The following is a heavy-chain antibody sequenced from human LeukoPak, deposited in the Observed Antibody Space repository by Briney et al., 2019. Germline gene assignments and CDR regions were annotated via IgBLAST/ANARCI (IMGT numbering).Heavy chain of an antibody. V-gene: IGHV4-39*01. J-gene: IGHJ4*02. CDR2: IYYSGST. CDR3: ARQSYYYDSSGYPTDY. Sequence: PSETLSLTCTVSGGSISSYYWSWIRQPPGKGLEWIGSIYYSGSTSYNPSLKSRVTISVDTSKNQFSLKLSSVTAADTAVYYCARQSYYYDSSGYPTDYWGQGTLVTVSS. D-gene: IGHD3-22*01. CDR1: GGSISSYY.